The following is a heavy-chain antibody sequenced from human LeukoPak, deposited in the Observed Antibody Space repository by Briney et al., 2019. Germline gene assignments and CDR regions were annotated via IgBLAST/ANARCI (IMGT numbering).Heavy chain of an antibody. J-gene: IGHJ4*02. Sequence: PSQTLSLTCTVSGGSISSGSYYWSWIRQPAGKGLEWIGRIYTSGSTNYDPSLKSRVTISVDTSKNQFSLKLSSVTAADTAVYYCARVGNYYDSSGYLDYWGQGTLVTVSS. CDR1: GGSISSGSYY. V-gene: IGHV4-61*02. D-gene: IGHD3-22*01. CDR3: ARVGNYYDSSGYLDY. CDR2: IYTSGST.